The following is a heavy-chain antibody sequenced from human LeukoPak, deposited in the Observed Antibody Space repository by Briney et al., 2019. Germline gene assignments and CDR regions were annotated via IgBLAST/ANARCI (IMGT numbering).Heavy chain of an antibody. CDR1: GGTFSSYA. D-gene: IGHD6-19*01. J-gene: IGHJ4*02. V-gene: IGHV1-69*13. CDR3: ARDFEGSSGSPYMVFGY. Sequence: ASVKVSCKASGGTFSSYAISWVRQAPGQGLEWMGGIIPIFGTANYAQKFQGRVTITADESTSTAYMELSSLRSEDTAVYYCARDFEGSSGSPYMVFGYWGQGTLVTVSS. CDR2: IIPIFGTA.